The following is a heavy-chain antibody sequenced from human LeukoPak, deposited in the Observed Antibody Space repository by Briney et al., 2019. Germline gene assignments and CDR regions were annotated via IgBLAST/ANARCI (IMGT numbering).Heavy chain of an antibody. CDR1: GGSISTSY. J-gene: IGHJ4*02. V-gene: IGHV4-4*07. Sequence: SETLSLTCTVSGGSISTSYWSWIRQPAGEGLEWIGRIYTTGSTSYNPSLKSRVTISVDKSKNQFSLRLSSVTAADTAVYYCARDGTAMVRGVIILQYYFDYWGQGTLVTVSS. D-gene: IGHD3-10*01. CDR2: IYTTGST. CDR3: ARDGTAMVRGVIILQYYFDY.